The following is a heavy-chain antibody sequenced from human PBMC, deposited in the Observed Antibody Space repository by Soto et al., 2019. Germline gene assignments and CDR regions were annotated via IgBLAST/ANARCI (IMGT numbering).Heavy chain of an antibody. D-gene: IGHD5-12*01. Sequence: GGSLRLSCAASGFTFSSYAMSWVRQAPGKGLEWVSAISGSGGSTYYADSVKGRFTISRDNSKNTLYLQMNSLRAEDTAVYYCAKGGLRMATITGDFDYWGQGTLVTVSS. CDR3: AKGGLRMATITGDFDY. V-gene: IGHV3-23*01. CDR1: GFTFSSYA. CDR2: ISGSGGST. J-gene: IGHJ4*02.